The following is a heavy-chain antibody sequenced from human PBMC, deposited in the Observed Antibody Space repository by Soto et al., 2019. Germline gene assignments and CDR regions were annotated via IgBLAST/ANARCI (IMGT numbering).Heavy chain of an antibody. CDR2: IYYSGST. J-gene: IGHJ2*01. CDR1: GGSISSGGYY. CDR3: ARGGDHVDPRYWYFDL. V-gene: IGHV4-31*03. Sequence: QVQLQESGPGLVKPSQTLSLTCTVSGGSISSGGYYWRWIRQHPGKGLEWIGYIYYSGSTYYNPSLKRRVTISVDASKNQCSLKLSSVTAADTAVYYCARGGDHVDPRYWYFDLWGRRTLVTVSS. D-gene: IGHD4-17*01.